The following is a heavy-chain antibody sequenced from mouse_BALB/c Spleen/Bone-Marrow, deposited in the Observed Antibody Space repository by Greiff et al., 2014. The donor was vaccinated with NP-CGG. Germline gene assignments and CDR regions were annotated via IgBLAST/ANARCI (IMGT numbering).Heavy chain of an antibody. V-gene: IGHV1-18*01. CDR2: IDPNNGVT. CDR3: ARWGWDFATGY. CDR1: GYTFTEYS. D-gene: IGHD3-3*01. Sequence: VQLQQSGPELVKPGASVKISCKTSGYTFTEYSMHWVKQSHGKSLEWIGGIDPNNGVTSYNQKFKDKATLTVDKSSNTAYMELRSLTSEDSAVYFCARWGWDFATGYWGQGTSVTVSS. J-gene: IGHJ4*01.